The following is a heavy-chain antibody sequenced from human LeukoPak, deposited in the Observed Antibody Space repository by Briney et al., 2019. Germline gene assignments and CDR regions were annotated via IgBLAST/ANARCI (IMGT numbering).Heavy chain of an antibody. J-gene: IGHJ4*02. CDR3: ARDQWGTYSY. V-gene: IGHV4-39*07. D-gene: IGHD3-16*01. CDR2: IYYSGST. Sequence: PSETLSLTCTVSGGSISSSSYYWGWIRQPPGKGLEWIGSIYYSGSTYYNPSLKSRVTISVDTSKNQFSLKLSSVTAADTAVYYCARDQWGTYSYWGQGTLVTVSS. CDR1: GGSISSSSYY.